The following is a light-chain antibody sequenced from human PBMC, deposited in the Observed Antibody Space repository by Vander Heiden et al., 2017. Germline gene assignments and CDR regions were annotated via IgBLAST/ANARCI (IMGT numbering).Light chain of an antibody. CDR3: QVWDSSSDHWV. Sequence: SYVLTQPPSVSVAPGKTARITCGGKNIGSKSVHWYQQKPAPAPVLVVYDDSDRPSGIPERFSGANSGNTATLTISRVEAGDEADYYCQVWDSSSDHWVFGGGTKLTVL. J-gene: IGLJ3*02. CDR2: DDS. V-gene: IGLV3-21*03. CDR1: NIGSKS.